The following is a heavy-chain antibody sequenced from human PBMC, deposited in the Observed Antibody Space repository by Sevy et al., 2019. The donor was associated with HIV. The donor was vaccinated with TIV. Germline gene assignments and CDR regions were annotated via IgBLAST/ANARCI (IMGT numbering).Heavy chain of an antibody. Sequence: GGSLRLSCEVSRFTFSNYWMTWVRQAPGKGLEWVANIKEDGSDKYYGDSVKGRFSLSRDNAKNSLYLQMDSLRAEDTAVYYCVRDGMASATDFDYWGHGTLVTVSS. CDR2: IKEDGSDK. D-gene: IGHD2-15*01. V-gene: IGHV3-7*01. CDR1: RFTFSNYW. CDR3: VRDGMASATDFDY. J-gene: IGHJ4*01.